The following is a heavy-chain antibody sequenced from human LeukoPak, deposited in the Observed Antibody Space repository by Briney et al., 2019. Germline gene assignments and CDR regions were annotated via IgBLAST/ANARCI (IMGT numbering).Heavy chain of an antibody. V-gene: IGHV3-30*06. D-gene: IGHD1-1*01. J-gene: IGHJ4*02. CDR2: ILHDGSDK. Sequence: GVSLRLSCVASGFTFSIYGMHWVRQAPGKGLEWVACILHDGSDKYYAESVKGRSTISRDNSKNTLYLQMSSLRPEDTAVYYCATSPWKLPYDWGQGSLVTVSS. CDR3: ATSPWKLPYD. CDR1: GFTFSIYG.